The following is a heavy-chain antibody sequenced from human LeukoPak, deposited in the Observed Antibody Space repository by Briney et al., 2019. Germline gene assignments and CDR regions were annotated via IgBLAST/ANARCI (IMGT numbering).Heavy chain of an antibody. Sequence: ASVKVSCKTSGYTFTDYYIHWMRQAPGQGLEWMGWINPNSGGTNYAQKFQGRVTVTRDTSINTAYMELSSLTSDDTAVYYCARSESSAWHYWGQGTLVTVSS. D-gene: IGHD6-19*01. CDR1: GYTFTDYY. J-gene: IGHJ4*02. V-gene: IGHV1-2*02. CDR3: ARSESSAWHY. CDR2: INPNSGGT.